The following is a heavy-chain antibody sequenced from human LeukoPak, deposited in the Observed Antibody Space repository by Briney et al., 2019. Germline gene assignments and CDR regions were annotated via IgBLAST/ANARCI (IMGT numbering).Heavy chain of an antibody. J-gene: IGHJ4*02. CDR2: IWYDGSNK. CDR1: AFTFSTYG. Sequence: GRSLRLSCTASAFTFSTYGMHWVRQAPGKGLEWVAVIWYDGSNKYYADSVKGRFTISRDNSKNTLYLQMNSLRAEDTAVYYCASGSSGYPPYWGQGTLVTVSS. V-gene: IGHV3-33*08. D-gene: IGHD3-22*01. CDR3: ASGSSGYPPY.